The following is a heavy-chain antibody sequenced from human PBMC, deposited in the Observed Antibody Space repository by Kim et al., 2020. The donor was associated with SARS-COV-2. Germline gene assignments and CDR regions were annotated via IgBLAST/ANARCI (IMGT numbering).Heavy chain of an antibody. CDR1: GGSISSYY. CDR3: AREYGAAAGRRPYFDY. J-gene: IGHJ4*02. V-gene: IGHV4-59*01. Sequence: SETLSLTCTVSGGSISSYYWSWIRQPPGKGLEWIGYIYYSGSTNYNPSLKSRVTISVDTSKNQFSLKLSSVTAADTAVYYCAREYGAAAGRRPYFDYWGQGTLVTVSS. CDR2: IYYSGST. D-gene: IGHD6-13*01.